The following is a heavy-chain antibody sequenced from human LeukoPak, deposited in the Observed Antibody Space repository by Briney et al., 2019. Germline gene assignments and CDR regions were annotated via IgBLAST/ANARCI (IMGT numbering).Heavy chain of an antibody. CDR3: ATHEPNPTMAAPFNY. J-gene: IGHJ4*02. D-gene: IGHD3-10*01. CDR1: GFTFSTCG. CDR2: IWYDGTNK. Sequence: PGGSLRLSCAASGFTFSTCGMHWVRQAPGKGLEWLALIWYDGTNKYYADSMKGRFTVSRDNSKNTLFLQMNSLRAEDTAVYYCATHEPNPTMAAPFNYWGQGTLVTVSS. V-gene: IGHV3-33*01.